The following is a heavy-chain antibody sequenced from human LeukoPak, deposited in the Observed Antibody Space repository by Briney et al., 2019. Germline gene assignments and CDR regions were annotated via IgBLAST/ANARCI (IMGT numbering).Heavy chain of an antibody. D-gene: IGHD2-21*02. CDR3: AKDLEEFVRGGDCCYFDY. CDR1: GFTFSSYG. CDR2: ISYDGSNK. V-gene: IGHV3-30*18. J-gene: IGHJ4*02. Sequence: GRSLRLSCAASGFTFSSYGMHWVRQAPGKGLEWVAVISYDGSNKYYADSVKGRFTISRDNSKNTLYLQMNSLRAEDTAVYYCAKDLEEFVRGGDCCYFDYWGQGTLVTVSS.